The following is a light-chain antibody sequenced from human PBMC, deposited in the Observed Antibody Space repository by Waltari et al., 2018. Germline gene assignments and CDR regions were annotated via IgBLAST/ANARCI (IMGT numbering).Light chain of an antibody. V-gene: IGLV3-19*01. CDR2: GKN. CDR1: SLRTHY. CDR3: SSRDSSASHVL. Sequence: SSDLTQDPAVSVALGQTVRITCQGASLRTHYASWYQQNSGQAPIFVLFGKNKRPSGIPDRFSGYNSETTTSLTITGAQAEDEADYYCSSRDSSASHVLFAGGTKLTVL. J-gene: IGLJ2*01.